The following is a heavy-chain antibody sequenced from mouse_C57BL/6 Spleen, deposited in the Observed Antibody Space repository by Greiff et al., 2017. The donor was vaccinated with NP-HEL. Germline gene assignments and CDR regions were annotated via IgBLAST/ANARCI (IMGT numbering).Heavy chain of an antibody. J-gene: IGHJ4*01. CDR1: GYTFTRYW. Sequence: VQLQQPGAELVKPGASVKLSCKASGYTFTRYWMQWVKQRPGQGLEWIGELDPSDSYTNYNQKFKGKATLTVDTSSTPASMQLSSLTSEDSAVYYCARSVNYEFYAMYYWGQGTSVTVAS. V-gene: IGHV1-50*01. CDR2: LDPSDSYT. CDR3: ARSVNYEFYAMYY. D-gene: IGHD2-1*01.